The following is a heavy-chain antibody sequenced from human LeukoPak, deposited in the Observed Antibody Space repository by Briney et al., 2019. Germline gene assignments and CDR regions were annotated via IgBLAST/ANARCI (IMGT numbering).Heavy chain of an antibody. CDR1: GGSISSSSYY. V-gene: IGHV4-39*01. CDR2: IYYSGST. CDR3: STRAPYSSSWYDDY. J-gene: IGHJ4*02. D-gene: IGHD6-13*01. Sequence: SETLSLTRTVSGGSISSSSYYWGWIRQPPGKGLEWIGSIYYSGSTYYNPSLKSRVTISVDTSKNQFSLKLSSVTAADTAVYYCSTRAPYSSSWYDDYWGQGTLVTVSS.